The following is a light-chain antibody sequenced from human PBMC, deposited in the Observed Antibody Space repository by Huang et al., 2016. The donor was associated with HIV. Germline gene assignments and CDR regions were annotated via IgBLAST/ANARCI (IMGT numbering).Light chain of an antibody. CDR3: QQSFSTPRT. V-gene: IGKV1-39*01. Sequence: DIQMTQSPSSLSASVGDRITITCRASQTTSSYVNWYQQKPGKAPKLLIYAASSLQSGVPSRFSGSGSGTDFTLTISSLQREDFATYYCQQSFSTPRTFGQGTKVEIK. CDR2: AAS. J-gene: IGKJ1*01. CDR1: QTTSSY.